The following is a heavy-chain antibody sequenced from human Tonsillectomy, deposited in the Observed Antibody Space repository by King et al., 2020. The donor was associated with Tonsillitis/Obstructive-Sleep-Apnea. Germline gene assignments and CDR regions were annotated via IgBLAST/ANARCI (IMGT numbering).Heavy chain of an antibody. V-gene: IGHV5-51*03. J-gene: IGHJ4*02. Sequence: VQLVESGAEVRKPGESVKISCKVSGXXFSTFWIGWXRQMPGRGLEWMGIIFPDDSDTRYSPSFQGQVTISADKSVSTTYLPWNSLKPSDTAVIYCARGAIQKSYSXTTGYFSPFDXWGQGTLVTVSS. CDR3: ARGAIQKSYSXTTGYFSPFDX. CDR1: GXXFSTFW. CDR2: IFPDDSDT. D-gene: IGHD3-9*01.